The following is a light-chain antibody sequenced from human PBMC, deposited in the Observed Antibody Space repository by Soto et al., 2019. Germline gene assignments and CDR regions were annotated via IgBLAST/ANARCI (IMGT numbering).Light chain of an antibody. CDR1: QSVLYSSNNKNY. J-gene: IGKJ1*01. CDR2: WAS. CDR3: QQYYSTPPT. Sequence: DIVMTQSPDSLAVSLGERATINCKSSQSVLYSSNNKNYLAWYQQKPGQPPKLLIYWASTRESVVPDRFSGSGSVTDFTLTISSLQAEDVAVYYCQQYYSTPPTFGQGTKVEIK. V-gene: IGKV4-1*01.